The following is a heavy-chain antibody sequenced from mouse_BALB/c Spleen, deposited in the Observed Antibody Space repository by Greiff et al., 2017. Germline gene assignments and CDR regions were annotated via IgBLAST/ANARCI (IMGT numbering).Heavy chain of an antibody. CDR2: ISYSGST. Sequence: EVKLQESGPGLVKPSQSLSLTCTVTGYSITSDYAWNWIRQFPGNKLEWMGYISYSGSTSYNPSLKSRISITRDTSKNQFFLQLNSVTTEDTATYYCAREGDGYLPWFAYWGQGTLVTVSA. J-gene: IGHJ3*01. D-gene: IGHD2-3*01. CDR3: AREGDGYLPWFAY. V-gene: IGHV3-2*02. CDR1: GYSITSDYA.